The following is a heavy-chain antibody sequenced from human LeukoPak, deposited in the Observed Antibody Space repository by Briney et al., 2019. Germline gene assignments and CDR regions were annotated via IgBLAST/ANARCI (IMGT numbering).Heavy chain of an antibody. CDR3: ARTYYYGSGVFDAFDI. D-gene: IGHD3-10*01. Sequence: PSETLSLTCTVSGGSIRSSPYYWSWIRQPPGKGLEWIGYIYYSGSTYYNPSLKSRVTISVDTSKNQFSLKLSSVTAADTAVYYCARTYYYGSGVFDAFDIWGQGTMVTVSS. J-gene: IGHJ3*02. CDR2: IYYSGST. CDR1: GGSIRSSPYY. V-gene: IGHV4-30-4*01.